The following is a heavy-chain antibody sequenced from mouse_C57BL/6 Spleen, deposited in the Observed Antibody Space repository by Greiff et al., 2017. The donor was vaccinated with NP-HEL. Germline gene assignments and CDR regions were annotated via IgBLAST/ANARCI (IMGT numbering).Heavy chain of an antibody. Sequence: VQLKESGPGLVAPSQSLSITCTVSGFSLTTYAISWVRQPPGKGLEWHGVIWTGGGTNYNSALKSRLSISKDNSKSQVFLKMNSLQTDDTARYYCARNYYGTLDYWGQGTTLTVSS. CDR3: ARNYYGTLDY. V-gene: IGHV2-9-1*01. J-gene: IGHJ2*01. CDR2: IWTGGGT. D-gene: IGHD1-1*01. CDR1: GFSLTTYA.